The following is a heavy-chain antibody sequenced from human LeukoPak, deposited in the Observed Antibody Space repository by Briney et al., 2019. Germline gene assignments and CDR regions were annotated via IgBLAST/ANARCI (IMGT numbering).Heavy chain of an antibody. CDR3: ARDSYGDCYFDY. Sequence: GSLRLSFAASGFPFSSYSMNWVRPAPRKGLEWVSYISGNSDTIYYADSVKGRFTISRDNAKNSLYLQMNSLRAEDTAVYYCARDSYGDCYFDYWGQGTLVTVSS. CDR2: ISGNSDTI. D-gene: IGHD4-17*01. J-gene: IGHJ4*02. V-gene: IGHV3-48*01. CDR1: GFPFSSYS.